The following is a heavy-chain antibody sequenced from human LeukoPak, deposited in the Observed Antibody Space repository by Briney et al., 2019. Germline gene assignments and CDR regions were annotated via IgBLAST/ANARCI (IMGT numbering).Heavy chain of an antibody. Sequence: GGSLRLSCEDSGFTFSSYAMHWVRQAPGKGLEWVSYISSSGSTIYYADSVKGRFTISRDNAKNSLYLQMNSLRAEDTAVYYCARVNGAYYYYYYMDVWGKGTTVTVSS. CDR2: ISSSGSTI. J-gene: IGHJ6*03. V-gene: IGHV3-48*03. D-gene: IGHD2-8*01. CDR3: ARVNGAYYYYYYMDV. CDR1: GFTFSSYA.